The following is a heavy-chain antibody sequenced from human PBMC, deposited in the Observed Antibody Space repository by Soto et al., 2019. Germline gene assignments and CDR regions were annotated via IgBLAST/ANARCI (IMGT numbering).Heavy chain of an antibody. V-gene: IGHV1-18*01. J-gene: IGHJ6*02. D-gene: IGHD2-8*01. Sequence: ASVKVSCKASGYTFTSYGISWVRQAPGQGLEWMGWISAYNGNTNYAQKLQGRVTMTTDTSTSTAYMELRSLRSDDTAVYYCARDGKDIVLMVYAIPQNMDVWGQGTKVTVSS. CDR1: GYTFTSYG. CDR3: ARDGKDIVLMVYAIPQNMDV. CDR2: ISAYNGNT.